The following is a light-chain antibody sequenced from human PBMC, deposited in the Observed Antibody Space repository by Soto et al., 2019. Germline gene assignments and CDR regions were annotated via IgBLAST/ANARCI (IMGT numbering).Light chain of an antibody. CDR2: AAS. Sequence: DVQMTQAPSSLSSSVGDRVTITCRASQGISNSLAWYQQKPGKVPKLLIYAASILQSGVPSRFSGSGSGTDFTLTISSLQPEDVATYYCQKYNRAPRTFGGGTKVEIK. CDR3: QKYNRAPRT. CDR1: QGISNS. J-gene: IGKJ4*01. V-gene: IGKV1-27*01.